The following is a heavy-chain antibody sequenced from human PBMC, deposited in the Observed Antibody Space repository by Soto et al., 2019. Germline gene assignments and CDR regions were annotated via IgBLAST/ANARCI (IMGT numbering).Heavy chain of an antibody. V-gene: IGHV4-4*07. J-gene: IGHJ3*02. Sequence: PSETLSLTCTVSGGSISRHYWSWIRHPAGTRLEWIGRMYVTGTTNYNPSLKNRVSMSIDTSKNQFSLKLSSVTAADTAVYYCARDGGYTGYEEGNPFDIWGQGTMVTVSS. D-gene: IGHD5-12*01. CDR3: ARDGGYTGYEEGNPFDI. CDR1: GGSISRHY. CDR2: MYVTGTT.